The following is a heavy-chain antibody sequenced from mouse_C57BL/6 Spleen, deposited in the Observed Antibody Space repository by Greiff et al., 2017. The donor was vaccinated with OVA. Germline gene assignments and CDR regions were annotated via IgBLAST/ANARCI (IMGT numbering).Heavy chain of an antibody. CDR3: ARKALSNYFDY. CDR2: ISYDGSN. Sequence: VQLQQSGPGLVKPSQSLSLTCSVTGYSITSGYYWYWIRQFPGNKLEWMGYISYDGSNNYNPSLKNRISITRDTSKNQFFLKLNSVATEDTATYYCARKALSNYFDYWGQGTTLTVSS. J-gene: IGHJ2*01. V-gene: IGHV3-6*01. D-gene: IGHD1-1*01. CDR1: GYSITSGYY.